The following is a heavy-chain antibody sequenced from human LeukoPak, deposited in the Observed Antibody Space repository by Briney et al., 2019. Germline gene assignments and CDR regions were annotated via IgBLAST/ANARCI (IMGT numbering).Heavy chain of an antibody. CDR3: ATQILLCHYY. Sequence: SETLSLTCTVSGGFISSYYWSWIRQPPGKGLEWIGYIYYSGSTNYNPSLKSRVTISVDTSKNQFSLNLSSVTAADTAVYYCATQILLCHYYWGQGTLVTVSS. V-gene: IGHV4-59*08. J-gene: IGHJ4*02. D-gene: IGHD2/OR15-2a*01. CDR2: IYYSGST. CDR1: GGFISSYY.